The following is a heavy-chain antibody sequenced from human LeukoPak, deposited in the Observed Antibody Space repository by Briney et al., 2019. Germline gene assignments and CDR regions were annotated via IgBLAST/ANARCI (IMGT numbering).Heavy chain of an antibody. V-gene: IGHV3-23*01. Sequence: PGGSLRLSCAASGFTFSSYAMNWVRQAPGKGLEWVSGINSAGGGTHYADSVKGRSTISRDNSKNTLYLQMNSLRAEDTAVYYCAKDLSRIAVAGTGCDYWGQGTLVTVSS. D-gene: IGHD6-19*01. CDR3: AKDLSRIAVAGTGCDY. CDR2: INSAGGGT. J-gene: IGHJ4*02. CDR1: GFTFSSYA.